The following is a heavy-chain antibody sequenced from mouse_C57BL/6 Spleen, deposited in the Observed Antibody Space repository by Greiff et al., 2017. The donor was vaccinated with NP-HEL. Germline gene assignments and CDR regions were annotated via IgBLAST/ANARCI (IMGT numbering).Heavy chain of an antibody. J-gene: IGHJ2*01. D-gene: IGHD1-1*01. V-gene: IGHV1-53*01. CDR3: ARGAFIPPVVAYFDS. CDR1: GYTFTSYW. CDR2: INPSNGGT. Sequence: QVQLKQPGTELVKPGASVKLSCKASGYTFTSYWMHWVKQRPGQGLEWIGNINPSNGGTNYNEKFKSKATLTVDKSSSTAYIQLSSLTSVDSAVYYCARGAFIPPVVAYFDSWGQGTPLTVSS.